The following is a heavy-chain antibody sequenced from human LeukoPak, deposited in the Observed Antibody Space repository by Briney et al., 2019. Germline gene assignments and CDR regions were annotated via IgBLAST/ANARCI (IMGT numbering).Heavy chain of an antibody. V-gene: IGHV4-38-2*02. D-gene: IGHD2-21*01. CDR2: IDYSGST. CDR3: ARNPHVVVVVAKIYWFDP. Sequence: SETLSLTCSVSGYSITNSYYWAWIRQPPGKGLEWIGSIDYSGSTYYNPSLKSRVTISVDTSKNQFSLKVSSVTAADTAVYYCARNPHVVVVVAKIYWFDPWGQGTLVTVSS. J-gene: IGHJ5*02. CDR1: GYSITNSYY.